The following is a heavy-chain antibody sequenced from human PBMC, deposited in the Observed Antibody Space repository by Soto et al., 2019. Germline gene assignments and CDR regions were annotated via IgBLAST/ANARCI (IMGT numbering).Heavy chain of an antibody. CDR2: MNPNSGNT. V-gene: IGHV1-8*01. J-gene: IGHJ6*03. Sequence: QVQLVQSGAEVKKPGASVKVSCKASGYTFTSYDINWVRQATGQGLEWMGWMNPNSGNTGYAQKFRGRVPMTRNTSISTAYMGLGSLTSEDTAVYYCAIPSGDYTYSYSYRDFWGKGPTVPVPS. CDR3: AIPSGDYTYSYSYRDF. D-gene: IGHD4-17*01. CDR1: GYTFTSYD.